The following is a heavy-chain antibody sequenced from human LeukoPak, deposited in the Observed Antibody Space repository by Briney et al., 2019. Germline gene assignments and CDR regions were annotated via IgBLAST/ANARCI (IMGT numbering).Heavy chain of an antibody. Sequence: NPGGSLRLSCATSGFTFSRYTMNWVRQAPGKGLEWVSSLSSNSYYIYYADSVKGRFIISRDNAKNSLYLQMNSLRAEDTAVYYCAREGLGAPMSAGDAFDVWGQGTMVTVSS. V-gene: IGHV3-21*04. D-gene: IGHD3-10*02. CDR3: AREGLGAPMSAGDAFDV. J-gene: IGHJ3*01. CDR2: LSSNSYYI. CDR1: GFTFSRYT.